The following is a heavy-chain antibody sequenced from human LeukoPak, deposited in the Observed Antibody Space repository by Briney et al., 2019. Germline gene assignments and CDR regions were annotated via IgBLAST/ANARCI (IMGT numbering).Heavy chain of an antibody. D-gene: IGHD1-26*01. V-gene: IGHV3-30*04. J-gene: IGHJ3*02. CDR2: ISYDGSNK. Sequence: GGSLRLSCAASGFTFSSYAMHWVRQAPGKGLEWVAVISYDGSNKYYADSVKGRFTISRDNAKNSLYLQMNRLRAEDTAVYYCARSPYSGSYYGDALDIWGQGTMVTVSS. CDR1: GFTFSSYA. CDR3: ARSPYSGSYYGDALDI.